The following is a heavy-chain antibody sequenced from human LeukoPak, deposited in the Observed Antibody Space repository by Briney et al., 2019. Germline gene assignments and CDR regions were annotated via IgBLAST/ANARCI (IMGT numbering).Heavy chain of an antibody. CDR1: GFTFSSYG. V-gene: IGHV3-23*01. CDR2: ISGSGGST. D-gene: IGHD3-10*01. J-gene: IGHJ4*02. Sequence: GGSLRLSCAASGFTFSSYGMHWVRQAPGKGLEWVSAISGSGGSTYYADSVKGRFTISRDNSKNTLYLQMNSLRAEDTAVYYCAHPGVRGNRFDYWGQGTLVTVSS. CDR3: AHPGVRGNRFDY.